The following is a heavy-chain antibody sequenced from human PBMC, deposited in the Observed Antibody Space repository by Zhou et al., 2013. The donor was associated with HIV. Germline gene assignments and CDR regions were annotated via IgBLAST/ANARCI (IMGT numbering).Heavy chain of an antibody. CDR3: ARADGDYDILTGFAFDY. CDR2: IIPFFDVP. CDR1: GDTFRSSYA. J-gene: IGHJ4*02. V-gene: IGHV1-69*04. D-gene: IGHD3-9*01. Sequence: QVQLVQSGAEVRKPGSSVKVSCRVSGDTFRSSYAITWVRQAPGQGLEWMGTIIPFFDVPNYAQKFQGRVTITADKSTSTSYLELSSLRSEDTAVYYCARADGDYDILTGFAFDYWGQGTLVTVSS.